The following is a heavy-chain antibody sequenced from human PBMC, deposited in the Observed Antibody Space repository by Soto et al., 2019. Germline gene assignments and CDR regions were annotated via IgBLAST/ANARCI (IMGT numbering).Heavy chain of an antibody. D-gene: IGHD3-3*01. V-gene: IGHV5-10-1*01. J-gene: IGHJ4*02. CDR2: IDPSDSYT. Sequence: GESLKISCKGSGYSFTSYWISCVRQMPGKGLEWMGRIDPSDSYTNYSPSFQGHVTISADKSISTAYLQWSSLKASDTAMYYCARPVRYDFWVAEYWGEGTLVTVSS. CDR1: GYSFTSYW. CDR3: ARPVRYDFWVAEY.